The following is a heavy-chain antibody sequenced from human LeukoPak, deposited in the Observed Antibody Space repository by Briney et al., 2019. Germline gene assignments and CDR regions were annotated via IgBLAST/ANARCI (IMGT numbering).Heavy chain of an antibody. CDR3: ARDGPGASPFAEYFQH. CDR1: GFTFSSYC. CDR2: ISGNSSTI. V-gene: IGHV3-48*04. D-gene: IGHD1-26*01. Sequence: PGGSLRLSCAASGFTFSSYCMTWVRQAPGKGLEWVSYISGNSSTIYYADSVKGRFTISRDNAKNSLYLQMNSLRAEDTAVYYCARDGPGASPFAEYFQHWGQGTLVTVSS. J-gene: IGHJ1*01.